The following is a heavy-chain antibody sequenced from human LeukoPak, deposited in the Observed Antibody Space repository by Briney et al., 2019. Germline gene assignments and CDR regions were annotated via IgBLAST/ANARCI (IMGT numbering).Heavy chain of an antibody. J-gene: IGHJ4*02. CDR3: ARVTSGWSHPFDY. D-gene: IGHD6-19*01. CDR2: IYYSGST. V-gene: IGHV4-59*01. CDR1: GGSISSYY. Sequence: SETLSLTCTVSGGSISSYYWSWIRQPPGKGLEWIGYIYYSGSTNYNPSLKSRVTISVDTSKNQFSLKLSSVTAADTAVYYCARVTSGWSHPFDYWGQGTLVTVSS.